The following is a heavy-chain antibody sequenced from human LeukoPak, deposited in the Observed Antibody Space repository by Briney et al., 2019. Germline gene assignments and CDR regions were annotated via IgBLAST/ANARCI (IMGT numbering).Heavy chain of an antibody. J-gene: IGHJ4*02. CDR1: GFIFSSSA. Sequence: SVKVSCKASGFIFSSSAVQWVRQAGGQRLGWIGWIVVDSTKTNYAQKFQERVTITRDMSTSTVYMELSSLRSEDTAVYYCAAATVAADPFFDYWGQGTLVTVSS. V-gene: IGHV1-58*01. CDR2: IVVDSTKT. D-gene: IGHD2-15*01. CDR3: AAATVAADPFFDY.